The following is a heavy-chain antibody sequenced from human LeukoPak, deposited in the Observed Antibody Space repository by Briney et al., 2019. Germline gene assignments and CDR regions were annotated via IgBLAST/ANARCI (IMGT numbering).Heavy chain of an antibody. CDR2: IYHTGNT. V-gene: IGHV4-30-2*01. CDR1: GGSISSGSYS. D-gene: IGHD3-10*02. Sequence: SQTQSLTCAVSGGSISSGSYSWNWIRQPPGKGLEWIGYIYHTGNTFYNPSLKSRVTISVDRSKNQFSLRLTSVTAADPAVYYCAGGFFVRENPGSWFDPWGQGTLVTVSP. J-gene: IGHJ5*02. CDR3: AGGFFVRENPGSWFDP.